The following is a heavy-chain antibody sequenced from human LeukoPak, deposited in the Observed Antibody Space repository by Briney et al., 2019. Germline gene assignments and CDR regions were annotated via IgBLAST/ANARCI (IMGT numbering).Heavy chain of an antibody. Sequence: PGGSLRLSCAASGFTFSDYYMSWIRQAPGKVLEWVSYISSSTSYRKYAESVKGRFTISRENAKNSLYLQMNSLRAEDTALYYCARGIEATRRSAGTCNYFDYWGQGTLVTVSS. CDR2: ISSSTSYR. D-gene: IGHD5-12*01. CDR1: GFTFSDYY. V-gene: IGHV3-11*06. CDR3: ARGIEATRRSAGTCNYFDY. J-gene: IGHJ4*02.